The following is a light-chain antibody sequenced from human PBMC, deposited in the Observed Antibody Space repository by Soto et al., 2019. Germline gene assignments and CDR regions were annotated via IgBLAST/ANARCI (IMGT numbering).Light chain of an antibody. V-gene: IGLV1-40*01. CDR2: GTS. J-gene: IGLJ3*02. CDR1: SSNIGAGSD. Sequence: QSALTQPPSVSGAPGQRVTISCTGSSSNIGAGSDVHWYQQLPGTAPKLLILGTSNRPSGVPDRFSGSKSGTSASLAITGLQAEDEADYYCQSYDNSLIGSVFGGGTQLTVL. CDR3: QSYDNSLIGSV.